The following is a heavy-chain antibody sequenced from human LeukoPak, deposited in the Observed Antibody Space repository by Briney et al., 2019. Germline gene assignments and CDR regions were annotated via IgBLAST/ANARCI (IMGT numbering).Heavy chain of an antibody. V-gene: IGHV3-53*01. CDR3: AREGHGSGSYWDY. Sequence: PGGALGLSCGAPGFPLKRNYMRWVRQAPGEGLGGVSVIYSGGRTYYADAVKGRFTISRDNSKNTLYLQMNSLRAEDTAVYYCAREGHGSGSYWDYWGQGTLVTVSS. CDR2: IYSGGRT. CDR1: GFPLKRNY. J-gene: IGHJ4*02. D-gene: IGHD3-10*01.